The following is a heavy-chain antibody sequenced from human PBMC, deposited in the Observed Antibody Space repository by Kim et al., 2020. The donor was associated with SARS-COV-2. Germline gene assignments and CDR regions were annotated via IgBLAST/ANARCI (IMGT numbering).Heavy chain of an antibody. Sequence: SETLSLTCSVSGVSISDYFWTWIRQSPGKGLEWIGYFSHSGTTNYNPSLKSRVAISVDSSKSQLSLKLTSVTAADSAVYYCARLRVAVGGPPSLSLYYYYDMDVRGQVTTVTFS. CDR3: ARLRVAVGGPPSLSLYYYYDMDV. J-gene: IGHJ6*02. CDR1: GVSISDYF. V-gene: IGHV4-59*01. D-gene: IGHD6-19*01. CDR2: FSHSGTT.